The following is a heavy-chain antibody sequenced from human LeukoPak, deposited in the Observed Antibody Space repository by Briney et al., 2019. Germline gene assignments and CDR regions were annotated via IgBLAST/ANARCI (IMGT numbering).Heavy chain of an antibody. CDR2: IYYSGST. D-gene: IGHD6-25*01. V-gene: IGHV4-59*08. CDR3: ARQGGGFWYFDL. J-gene: IGHJ2*01. Sequence: PSETLSLTCTVSGGSITRYYWTWIRQPPGKGLEWIGYIYYSGSTNYNPSLKSRVTISVDTSKNQLSLKLSSVTAADTAVYYCARQGGGFWYFDLWGRGTLVTVSS. CDR1: GGSITRYY.